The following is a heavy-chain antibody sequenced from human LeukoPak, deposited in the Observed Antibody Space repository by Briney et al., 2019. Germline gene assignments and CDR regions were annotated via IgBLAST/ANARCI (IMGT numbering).Heavy chain of an antibody. V-gene: IGHV4-39*01. CDR1: GGSISSSSYY. CDR3: ARPAVAGWATHFDY. D-gene: IGHD6-19*01. CDR2: IYYSGGT. Sequence: ETLCLTCTVSGGSISSSSYYWGWIRQPPGKGLAWIGSIYYSGGTYYNPSLKSRDTISVDTSKNQFSLKLSSVTAADTAVYYCARPAVAGWATHFDYWGQGTLVADSS. J-gene: IGHJ4*02.